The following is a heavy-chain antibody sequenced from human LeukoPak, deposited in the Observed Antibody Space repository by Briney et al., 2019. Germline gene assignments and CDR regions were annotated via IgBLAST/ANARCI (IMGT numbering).Heavy chain of an antibody. Sequence: PGGSLSLSCAASGFPVSNSFMSWVRQAPGKGLEWVSVIYSGGSAYYADSVKGRFTISRDNSKNTLYLQMNSLRAEDTAVYYCTRVYGSGSYYSHCWGQGTLVTVSS. CDR2: IYSGGSA. CDR1: GFPVSNSF. V-gene: IGHV3-53*01. CDR3: TRVYGSGSYYSHC. J-gene: IGHJ4*02. D-gene: IGHD3-10*01.